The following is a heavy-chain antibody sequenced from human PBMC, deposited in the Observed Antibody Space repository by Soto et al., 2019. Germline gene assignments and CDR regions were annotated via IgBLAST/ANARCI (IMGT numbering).Heavy chain of an antibody. CDR1: GFTFDSHE. V-gene: IGHV3-23*01. CDR2: ISARGGST. Sequence: GSLRLSCAASGFTFDSHEMSWVRQAPGEGLEWVSTISARGGSTYYAPSVKGRFTVSRDNSKNTLYLQMSSLRDEDTALYYCAKYCVSTSCYARQFDSWGQGTLVTVSS. CDR3: AKYCVSTSCYARQFDS. J-gene: IGHJ4*02. D-gene: IGHD2-2*01.